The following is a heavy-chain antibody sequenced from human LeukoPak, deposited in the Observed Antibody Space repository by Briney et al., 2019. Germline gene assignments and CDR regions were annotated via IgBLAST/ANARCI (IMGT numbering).Heavy chain of an antibody. CDR2: ISYDGSNK. CDR3: AKDIRIEGYYYYYGMDV. J-gene: IGHJ6*02. Sequence: AGRSLRLSCAASGLTFSSYGMHWVRQAPGKGLEWVAVISYDGSNKYYADSVKGRFTISRDNSKNTLYLQMNSLRAEDTALYYCAKDIRIEGYYYYYGMDVWGQGTTVTVSS. D-gene: IGHD1-26*01. V-gene: IGHV3-30*18. CDR1: GLTFSSYG.